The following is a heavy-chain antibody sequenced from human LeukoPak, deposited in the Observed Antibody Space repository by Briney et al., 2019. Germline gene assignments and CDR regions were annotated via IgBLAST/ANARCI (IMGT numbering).Heavy chain of an antibody. Sequence: PGGSLRLSCAASGFTFSSYEMNWVRQAPGKGLEGVSYISSSGSTIYYADSVKGRFTISRDNSKNTLYLQINSLRAEDTAVFYCAKAQHSSIWGYFDYWGQGTLVTVSS. J-gene: IGHJ4*02. CDR2: ISSSGSTI. CDR3: AKAQHSSIWGYFDY. D-gene: IGHD6-13*01. CDR1: GFTFSSYE. V-gene: IGHV3-48*03.